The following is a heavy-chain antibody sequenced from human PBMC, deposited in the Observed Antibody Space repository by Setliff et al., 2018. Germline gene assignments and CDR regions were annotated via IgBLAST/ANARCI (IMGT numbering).Heavy chain of an antibody. CDR2: SSHSGST. CDR3: ARDNTMVGATDY. J-gene: IGHJ4*02. V-gene: IGHV4-34*01. D-gene: IGHD1-26*01. CDR1: GESFSNNY. Sequence: SETLSLTCSVYGESFSNNYWSWIRQPPGKGLEWIGESSHSGSTSYSPSLKSRVTISVDTSKNQFSLRLRSVTAADTAVYFCARDNTMVGATDYWGLGTLVTVSS.